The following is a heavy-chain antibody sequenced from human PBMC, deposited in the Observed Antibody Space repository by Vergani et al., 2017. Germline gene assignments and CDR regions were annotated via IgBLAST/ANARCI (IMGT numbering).Heavy chain of an antibody. CDR1: GGSIGDDIW. J-gene: IGHJ1*01. CDR2: VYQSGST. CDR3: ASSEQQPGRGGYFQH. V-gene: IGHV4-4*03. Sequence: QVQLQESGPGLVKPPGTLSLTCAVSGGSIGDDIWWSWVRQPPGKGLEWIGEVYQSGSTNYNPSLQSRVMLSVDKSKNQFSLKVTSVTAADTAVYYCASSEQQPGRGGYFQHWGLGTLVTVSS. D-gene: IGHD6-13*01.